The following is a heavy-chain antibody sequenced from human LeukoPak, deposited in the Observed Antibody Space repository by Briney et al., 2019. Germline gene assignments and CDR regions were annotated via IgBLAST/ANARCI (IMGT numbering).Heavy chain of an antibody. D-gene: IGHD5-12*01. CDR1: GFTFSRYW. Sequence: PGGSLRLSCAASGFTFSRYWMHWVRQAPGKGLVWVSHINSDGSSTNYADSVKGRFTISRDNAKNTLYLQMNSLRAEDTAVYYCARGPSGYHNTGGQGTLVTVSS. CDR3: ARGPSGYHNT. CDR2: INSDGSST. V-gene: IGHV3-74*01. J-gene: IGHJ4*02.